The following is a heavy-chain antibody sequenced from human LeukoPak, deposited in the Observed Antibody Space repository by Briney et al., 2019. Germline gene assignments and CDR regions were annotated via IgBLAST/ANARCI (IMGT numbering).Heavy chain of an antibody. CDR1: GGSFSDYY. Sequence: SETLSLTCAVYGGSFSDYYWSWIRQPPGKGLEWIGEINHSGSTNYNPSLKSRVTISVDTSKNQFSLKLSSVTAADTAVYYCARDQVVMITYVGVIEPRYYGMDVWGQGTTVTVSS. CDR3: ARDQVVMITYVGVIEPRYYGMDV. J-gene: IGHJ6*02. CDR2: INHSGST. V-gene: IGHV4-34*01. D-gene: IGHD3-16*02.